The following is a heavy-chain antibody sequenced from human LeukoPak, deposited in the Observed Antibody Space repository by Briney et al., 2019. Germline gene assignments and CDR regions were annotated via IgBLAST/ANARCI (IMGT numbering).Heavy chain of an antibody. CDR3: ARGGRWESYSAFDI. CDR2: IYYSGST. J-gene: IGHJ3*02. D-gene: IGHD1-26*01. V-gene: IGHV4-39*01. CDR1: GGSTSSSSYY. Sequence: SETLSLTCTVSGGSTSSSSYYWGWSRQPPGKGLEWIGSIYYSGSTYYNPSLKSRVTISVDTSKNQFSLKLSSVTAADTAVYYCARGGRWESYSAFDIWGQGTTVSVSS.